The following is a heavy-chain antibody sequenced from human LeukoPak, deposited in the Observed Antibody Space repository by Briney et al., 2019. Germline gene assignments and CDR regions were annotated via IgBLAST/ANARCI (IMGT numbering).Heavy chain of an antibody. J-gene: IGHJ6*02. CDR1: GYTFTSYA. CDR2: INTNTGNP. CDR3: ASPDMGRGKGYYYYGMDV. Sequence: ASVKVSCKASGYTFTSYAMNWVRQAPGQGLEWMGWINTNTGNPTYAQGFTGRFVFSLDTSVSTAYLQISSLKAEDTAVYYCASPDMGRGKGYYYYGMDVWGQGTTVTVSS. V-gene: IGHV7-4-1*02. D-gene: IGHD3-10*01.